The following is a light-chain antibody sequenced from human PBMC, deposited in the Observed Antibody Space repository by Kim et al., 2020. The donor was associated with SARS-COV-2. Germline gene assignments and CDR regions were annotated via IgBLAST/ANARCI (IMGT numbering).Light chain of an antibody. Sequence: SPRESATLSCRTRQSVCSHCLAWYQQTPGQAPRLLIYSVSNRATGIPDRFSGSGSGTDFTLTISRLEPEDFAVYYCQQYGIAPPYTFGQGTKLEI. V-gene: IGKV3-20*01. CDR3: QQYGIAPPYT. CDR1: QSVCSHC. CDR2: SVS. J-gene: IGKJ2*01.